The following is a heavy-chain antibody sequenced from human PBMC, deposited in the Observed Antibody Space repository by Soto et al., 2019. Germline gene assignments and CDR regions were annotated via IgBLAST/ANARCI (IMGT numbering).Heavy chain of an antibody. J-gene: IGHJ5*02. CDR1: GYSFTSYW. V-gene: IGHV5-51*01. D-gene: IGHD6-6*01. CDR2: IYPGDYDT. CDR3: ARGAAREKIYNWFDP. Sequence: PGESLKISCKGSGYSFTSYWIGWVRQMPGKGLEWMGIIYPGDYDTRYSPSFQGQVTISADKSISTAYLQWSSLKASDTAMYYCARGAAREKIYNWFDPWGQGTLVTVSS.